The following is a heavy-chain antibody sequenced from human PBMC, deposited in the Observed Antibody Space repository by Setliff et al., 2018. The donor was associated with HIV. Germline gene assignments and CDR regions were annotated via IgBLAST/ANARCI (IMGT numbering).Heavy chain of an antibody. D-gene: IGHD3-3*01. CDR2: MNPNSGGT. CDR1: GYTFSSYD. V-gene: IGHV1-2*02. Sequence: EASVKVSCKASGYTFSSYDINWVRQATGQGLEWMGWMNPNSGGTEYAGKFQGRVTLTRDTSINTAYMEVTRLTSDDTAVHYCAGASSQFSEWRKDYFEYWGQGSLVTVS. J-gene: IGHJ4*02. CDR3: AGASSQFSEWRKDYFEY.